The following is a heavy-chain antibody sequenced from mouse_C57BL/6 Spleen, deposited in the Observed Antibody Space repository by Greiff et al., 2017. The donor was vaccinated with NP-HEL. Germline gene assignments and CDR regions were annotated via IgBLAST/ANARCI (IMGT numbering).Heavy chain of an antibody. D-gene: IGHD2-12*01. CDR1: GYTFTSYW. CDR3: ARCPISDYPYDGVYAMDY. CDR2: IHPNSGST. V-gene: IGHV1-64*01. Sequence: VQLQQPGAELVKPGASVKLSCKASGYTFTSYWMHWVKQRPGQGLEWIGMIHPNSGSTNYNEKFKSKATLTVDKSSSTAYMQLSSLTSEDSAVYYCARCPISDYPYDGVYAMDYWGQGTSVTVAS. J-gene: IGHJ4*01.